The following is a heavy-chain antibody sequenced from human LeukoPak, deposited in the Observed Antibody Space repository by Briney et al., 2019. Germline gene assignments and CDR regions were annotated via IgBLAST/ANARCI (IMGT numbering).Heavy chain of an antibody. D-gene: IGHD3-22*01. CDR1: GFSFDDYA. CDR3: AKDQAPYYYATTGYPDY. Sequence: QTGGSLRLSCAAAGFSFDDYAMYWVRQAPGKGLQWVSVISADGDSTYYADSVTGRFTISRDNSKNSLYLQMNSLRSEDTAFYYCAKDQAPYYYATTGYPDYWGQGTLVTVSS. V-gene: IGHV3-43*02. J-gene: IGHJ4*02. CDR2: ISADGDST.